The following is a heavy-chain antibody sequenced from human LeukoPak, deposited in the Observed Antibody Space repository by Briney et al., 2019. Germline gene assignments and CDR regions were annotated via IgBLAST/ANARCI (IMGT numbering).Heavy chain of an antibody. J-gene: IGHJ4*02. CDR2: ISYDGSNK. D-gene: IGHD3-22*01. CDR3: AKAELANYYDSTGYYIY. V-gene: IGHV3-30*18. Sequence: GRSLRLSCAASGFTFSSYGMHWVRQAPGKGLEWVAVISYDGSNKYYADSVEGRFTISRDNSKNTLYLQMNSLRAEDTAVYYCAKAELANYYDSTGYYIYWGQGTLVTVSS. CDR1: GFTFSSYG.